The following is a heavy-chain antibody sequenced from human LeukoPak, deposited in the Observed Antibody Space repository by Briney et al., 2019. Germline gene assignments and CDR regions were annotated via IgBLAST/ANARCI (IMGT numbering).Heavy chain of an antibody. CDR3: ARWSGNYFDY. Sequence: GGSLRLSCAASGFTFSSYAMHWVRQAPGKGLEWVAVISYDGSNKYYADSVKGRFTISRDNSKNTPYLQMNSLRAEDTAPYYCARWSGNYFDYWGRGTLVTVSS. V-gene: IGHV3-30-3*01. CDR2: ISYDGSNK. J-gene: IGHJ4*02. CDR1: GFTFSSYA.